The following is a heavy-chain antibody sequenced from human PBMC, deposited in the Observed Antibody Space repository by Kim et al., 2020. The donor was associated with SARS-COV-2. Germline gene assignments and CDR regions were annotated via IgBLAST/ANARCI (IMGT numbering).Heavy chain of an antibody. CDR2: ITGGGSPI. Sequence: GGSLRLSCVASGFTFSTYEMNWVRQSPGKGLEWISYITGGGSPIFYSDSVKGRFIISRDNARNSLYLQMNSLRAEDTAVYYCARERCTSSLDSSDIWGQGTMVTVSS. V-gene: IGHV3-48*03. D-gene: IGHD2-8*01. J-gene: IGHJ3*02. CDR3: ARERCTSSLDSSDI. CDR1: GFTFSTYE.